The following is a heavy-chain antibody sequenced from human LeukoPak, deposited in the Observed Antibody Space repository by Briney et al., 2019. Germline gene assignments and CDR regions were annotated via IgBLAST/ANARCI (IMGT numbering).Heavy chain of an antibody. CDR3: ARDGPLRGFDY. V-gene: IGHV3-11*05. J-gene: IGHJ4*02. Sequence: GGSLGLSCAASGFTFSDYYMSWISQAPGKGLEWVSYISSSSYTNYADSVKGRFTISRDNAKNSLYLQMNSLRAEDTAVYYCARDGPLRGFDYWGQGTLVTVSS. CDR1: GFTFSDYY. CDR2: ISSSSYT.